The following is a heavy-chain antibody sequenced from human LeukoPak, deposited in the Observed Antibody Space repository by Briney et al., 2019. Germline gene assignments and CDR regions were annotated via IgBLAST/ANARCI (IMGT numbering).Heavy chain of an antibody. V-gene: IGHV1-2*02. CDR1: GYTFTGYY. D-gene: IGHD2-2*01. CDR3: ARAKYLPAATSGMLLGY. Sequence: ASVKVSCKASGYTFTGYYMHWLRQAPGQGLEWMGWINPNSGGTNYAQKFQGRVTMTRDTSISTAYMELSRLRSDDTAVYYCARAKYLPAATSGMLLGYWGQGTLVTVSS. CDR2: INPNSGGT. J-gene: IGHJ4*02.